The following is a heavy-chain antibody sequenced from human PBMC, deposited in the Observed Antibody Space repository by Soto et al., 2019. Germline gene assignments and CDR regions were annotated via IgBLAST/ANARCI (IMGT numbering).Heavy chain of an antibody. CDR2: IIPIFGTA. D-gene: IGHD6-6*01. V-gene: IGHV1-69*01. J-gene: IGHJ6*02. CDR3: ARAPCSSSAEDV. Sequence: QVQLVQSGAEVKKPGASVKVSCKASGGTFSSYAISWVRQAPGQGREWMGGIIPIFGTANYAQKFQGRVTITADESTSTAYMELRSLRSEDKALYYCARAPCSSSAEDVWGQGTPVTVSS. CDR1: GGTFSSYA.